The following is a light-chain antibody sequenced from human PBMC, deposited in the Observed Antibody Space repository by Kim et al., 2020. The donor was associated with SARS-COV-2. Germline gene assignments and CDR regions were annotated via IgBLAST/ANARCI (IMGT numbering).Light chain of an antibody. Sequence: VSPGQTASITCSGDKLGDKYACWYQQKPGQSPVLVIYQDSKRPSGIPERFSGSNSGNTATLTISGTQAMDEADYYCQAWDSSTAVFGGGNKLTVL. V-gene: IGLV3-1*01. CDR3: QAWDSSTAV. CDR2: QDS. CDR1: KLGDKY. J-gene: IGLJ3*02.